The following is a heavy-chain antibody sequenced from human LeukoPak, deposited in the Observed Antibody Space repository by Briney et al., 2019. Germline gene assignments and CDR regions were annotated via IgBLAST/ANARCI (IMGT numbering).Heavy chain of an antibody. CDR2: IYYSGST. J-gene: IGHJ3*02. CDR3: ARHEQSPGAFDI. V-gene: IGHV4-39*01. CDR1: GGSISSRDYY. Sequence: PSETLSLTCTVSGGSISSRDYYWGWIRQPPGKGLEWCVNIYYSGSTNYNPSLKSRVTMSADTSKNHFSLRLSSVTAADTAVYYCARHEQSPGAFDIWGQGTMVTVSS. D-gene: IGHD6-19*01.